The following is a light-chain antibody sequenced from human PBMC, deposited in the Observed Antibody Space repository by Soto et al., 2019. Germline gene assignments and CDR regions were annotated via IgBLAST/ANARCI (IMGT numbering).Light chain of an antibody. CDR3: QQSYSTPLT. V-gene: IGKV1-39*01. J-gene: IGKJ1*01. CDR1: CNIRNS. CDR2: ASS. Sequence: DIQMTQSPSSLSASVGDRVTITCRANCNIRNSLNWYQQKTREAPKLLIYASSSLESGVPSRFSGSASGTDFTLNLNSLQPEDFATYYCQQSYSTPLTSGQGTKVDIK.